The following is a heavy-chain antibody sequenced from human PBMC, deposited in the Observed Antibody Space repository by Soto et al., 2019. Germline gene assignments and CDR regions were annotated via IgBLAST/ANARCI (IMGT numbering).Heavy chain of an antibody. CDR1: GFTVSSYW. CDR3: ARGFSAYNWNLAY. J-gene: IGHJ4*02. D-gene: IGHD1-20*01. CDR2: INQDGSEN. Sequence: EVQLVESGGGLVQPGGSLRLSCAVSGFTVSSYWMSWVRHAPGKGLEWVANINQDGSENYYVDSVKGRFTISSDNAKNSLYLQMHRLRAEDTAVYYCARGFSAYNWNLAYWGKGTQVTVSS. V-gene: IGHV3-7*01.